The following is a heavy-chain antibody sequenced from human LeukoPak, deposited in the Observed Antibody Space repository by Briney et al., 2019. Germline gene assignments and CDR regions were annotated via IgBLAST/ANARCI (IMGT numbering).Heavy chain of an antibody. CDR1: GAPISSYY. J-gene: IGHJ4*02. CDR3: ARLDY. CDR2: IYYSGST. V-gene: IGHV4-59*08. Sequence: SETLSLTCTVSGAPISSYYWSWIRQPPGKGLEWIGYIYYSGSTNYNPSLKSRVTMSVDTSKNQFSLKLNSVTAADTAVYYCARLDYWGQGTLVTVSS.